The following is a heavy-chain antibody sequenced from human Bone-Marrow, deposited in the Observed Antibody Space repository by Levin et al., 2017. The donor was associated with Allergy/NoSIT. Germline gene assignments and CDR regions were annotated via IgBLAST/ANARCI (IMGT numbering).Heavy chain of an antibody. CDR2: IYSDGSRT. CDR1: GFTFSSYW. J-gene: IGHJ3*02. D-gene: IGHD6-6*01. Sequence: GGSLRLSCAVSGFTFSSYWMHWVRQGPGKGLVWVSRIYSDGSRTSYADSVKGRFTISRDNAKNTLYLQMNSLRAEDTAVYYCARGSIAARGDAFDIWGQGTMVTVSS. CDR3: ARGSIAARGDAFDI. V-gene: IGHV3-74*01.